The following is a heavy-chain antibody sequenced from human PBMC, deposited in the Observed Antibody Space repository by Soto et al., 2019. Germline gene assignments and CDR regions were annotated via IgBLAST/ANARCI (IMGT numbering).Heavy chain of an antibody. CDR1: GGTFSSYA. CDR2: IISIFGTA. V-gene: IGHV1-69*06. J-gene: IGHJ4*02. D-gene: IGHD6-19*01. Sequence: QVQLVQSGAEVKKPGSSVKVSCKASGGTFSSYAISWVRQAPGQGLEWMGGIISIFGTANYAQKFQGRITNYADKPTSTVYMELGSLRSEDTAVYYCARVQLNQWLVPLEFRPTEFDYWGQGTLVTVSS. CDR3: ARVQLNQWLVPLEFRPTEFDY.